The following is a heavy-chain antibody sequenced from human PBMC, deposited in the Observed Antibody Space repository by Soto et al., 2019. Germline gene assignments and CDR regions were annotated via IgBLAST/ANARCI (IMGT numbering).Heavy chain of an antibody. Sequence: SETLSLTCAAYGGSFSGYYWSWIRQPPGKGLEWIGEINHSGSTNYNPSLKSRVTISVDTSKNQFSLKLSSVTAADTAVYYCARVFILYCSGGSCYEGGSRYYYYYYMDVWGKGTTVTVS. CDR1: GGSFSGYY. CDR3: ARVFILYCSGGSCYEGGSRYYYYYYMDV. J-gene: IGHJ6*03. CDR2: INHSGST. D-gene: IGHD2-15*01. V-gene: IGHV4-34*01.